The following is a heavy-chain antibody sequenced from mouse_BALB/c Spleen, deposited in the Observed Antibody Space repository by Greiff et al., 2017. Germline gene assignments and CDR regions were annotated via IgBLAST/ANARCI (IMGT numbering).Heavy chain of an antibody. J-gene: IGHJ4*01. D-gene: IGHD2-14*01. Sequence: EVKLMESGGGLVKPGGSLKLSCAASGFTFSDYYMYWVRQTPEKRLEWVATISDGGSYTYYPDSVKGRFTISRDNAKNNLYLQMSSLKSEDTAMYYCARDRYDGIGYAMDYWGQGTSVTVSS. CDR2: ISDGGSYT. CDR3: ARDRYDGIGYAMDY. CDR1: GFTFSDYY. V-gene: IGHV5-4*02.